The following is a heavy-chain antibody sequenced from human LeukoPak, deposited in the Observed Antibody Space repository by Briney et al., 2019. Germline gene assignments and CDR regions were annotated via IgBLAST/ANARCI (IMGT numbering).Heavy chain of an antibody. D-gene: IGHD6-13*01. J-gene: IGHJ5*02. CDR3: ARGTEGIDRGWFDP. CDR2: ISSSSSYI. V-gene: IGHV3-21*01. Sequence: GGSLRLSCGASGFSFNYYSMNWLRQAPGKGLEWVASISSSSSYIYHPDFVKGRFTVSRDNAKNSLYLQMNSLRAEDTAVYYCARGTEGIDRGWFDPWGQGTLVTVSS. CDR1: GFSFNYYS.